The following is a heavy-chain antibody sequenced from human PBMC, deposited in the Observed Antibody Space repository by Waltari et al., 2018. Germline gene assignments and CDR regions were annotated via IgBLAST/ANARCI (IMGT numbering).Heavy chain of an antibody. CDR1: GFTVRSNY. D-gene: IGHD2-15*01. CDR3: ARGAFRAYQPLLYFDY. Sequence: ELQLVETGGGLVRPGGSLRLSCAATGFTVRSNYINWVRQAPGKGPVWLSGSYSGGSPDYADSVKGRFTISRDNAKNTLYLQMDSLTAEDTSIYYCARGAFRAYQPLLYFDYWGLGTPVTVSS. CDR2: SYSGGSP. V-gene: IGHV3-53*02. J-gene: IGHJ4*02.